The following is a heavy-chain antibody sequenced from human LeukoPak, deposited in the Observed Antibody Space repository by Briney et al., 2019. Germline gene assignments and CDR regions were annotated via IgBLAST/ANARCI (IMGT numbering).Heavy chain of an antibody. V-gene: IGHV4-61*01. CDR3: AREDSSGYLGY. CDR2: IYYSGST. D-gene: IGHD3-22*01. Sequence: PSETLSLTCTVSGGSVSSNIYYRNWIRQPPGKGLEWIGYIYYSGSTNYNPSLESRVTISVDTSKNQFSLKLTSLTAADTAVYYCAREDSSGYLGYWGQGTLVTVSS. J-gene: IGHJ4*02. CDR1: GGSVSSNIYY.